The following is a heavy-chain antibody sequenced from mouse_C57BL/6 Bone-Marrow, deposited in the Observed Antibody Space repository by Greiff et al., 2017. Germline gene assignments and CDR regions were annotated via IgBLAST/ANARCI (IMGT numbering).Heavy chain of an antibody. CDR1: GYTFTSYW. J-gene: IGHJ1*03. Sequence: VQLQQPGAELVKPGASVKLSCKASGYTFTSYWMHWVKQRPGQGLEWIGMIHPNSGSTNYNEKFKSKATLTVDKTSSTDYMQLSRLTSEDSAVYYCASTTDTPCWYFDVWGTGTTVTVSS. CDR3: ASTTDTPCWYFDV. CDR2: IHPNSGST. D-gene: IGHD6-1*01. V-gene: IGHV1-64*01.